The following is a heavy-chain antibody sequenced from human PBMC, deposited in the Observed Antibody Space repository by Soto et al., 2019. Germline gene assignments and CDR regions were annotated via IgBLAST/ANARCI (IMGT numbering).Heavy chain of an antibody. CDR1: GYTFTSYD. D-gene: IGHD6-13*01. J-gene: IGHJ3*02. CDR2: MNPNSGNT. V-gene: IGHV1-8*01. Sequence: ASVKVSCKASGYTFTSYDINWVRQATGQGLEWMGWMNPNSGNTGYAQKLQGRVTMTRNTSISTAYMELSSLRSEDTAVYYCARGYSSSWYWHIGAFDIWGQGTMVTVSS. CDR3: ARGYSSSWYWHIGAFDI.